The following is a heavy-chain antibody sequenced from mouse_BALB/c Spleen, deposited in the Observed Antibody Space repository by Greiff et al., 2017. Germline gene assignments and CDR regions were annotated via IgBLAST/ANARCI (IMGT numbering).Heavy chain of an antibody. CDR2: ISYSGST. Sequence: EVKLQESGPSLVKPSQTLSLTCSVTGDSITSCYWNWIRKFPGNKLEYMGYISYSGSTYYNPSLKSRISITRDTSKNQYYLQLNSVTTEDTATYYCARSPFTTATAFAMDYWGQGTSVTVSS. D-gene: IGHD1-2*01. CDR3: ARSPFTTATAFAMDY. J-gene: IGHJ4*01. CDR1: GDSITSCY. V-gene: IGHV3-8*02.